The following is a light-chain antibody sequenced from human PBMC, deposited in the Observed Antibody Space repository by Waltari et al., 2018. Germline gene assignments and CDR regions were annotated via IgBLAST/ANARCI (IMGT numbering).Light chain of an antibody. CDR2: EGS. CDR3: CSYAGSWV. V-gene: IGLV2-23*01. CDR1: SSYVGSYNL. J-gene: IGLJ3*02. Sequence: QSALTQPASVSGSPGPSITISCTGTSSYVGSYNLVSWYQQHPGKAPKLMIYEGSKRPSGVSNRFSGSKSGNTASLTISGLQAEDEADYYCCSYAGSWVFGGGTKLTVL.